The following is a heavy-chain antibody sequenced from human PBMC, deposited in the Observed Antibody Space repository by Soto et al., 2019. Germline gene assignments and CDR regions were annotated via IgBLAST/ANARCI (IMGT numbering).Heavy chain of an antibody. CDR2: ITSGGRT. D-gene: IGHD1-26*01. CDR3: AKDMSTNYYPFDY. Sequence: EVQLLESGGALVQPGGSLRLSCAASGFTFGSYAMSWVRQAPGKGLEWVSAITSGGRTSYADSVKGRFTISRDNSKNTVYLQMNSLRAEDTAVYYCAKDMSTNYYPFDYWGQGTLVTVSS. CDR1: GFTFGSYA. V-gene: IGHV3-23*01. J-gene: IGHJ4*02.